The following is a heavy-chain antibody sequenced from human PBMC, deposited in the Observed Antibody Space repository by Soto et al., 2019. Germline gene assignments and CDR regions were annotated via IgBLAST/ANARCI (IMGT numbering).Heavy chain of an antibody. V-gene: IGHV3-33*01. J-gene: IGHJ6*02. Sequence: QVQLVESGGGVVQPGRSLRLSCAASGFTFSSYGMHWVRQAPGKGLEWVAVIWYDGSNKYYADSVKGRFTISRDNSKNTLYLQRNSLRAEDTAVYYCARSSVPYQLPTYYYYYGMDVWGQGTTVTVSS. D-gene: IGHD2-2*01. CDR3: ARSSVPYQLPTYYYYYGMDV. CDR2: IWYDGSNK. CDR1: GFTFSSYG.